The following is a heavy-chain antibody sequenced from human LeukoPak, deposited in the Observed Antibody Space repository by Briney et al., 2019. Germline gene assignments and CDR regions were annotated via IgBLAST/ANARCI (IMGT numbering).Heavy chain of an antibody. CDR1: GGTFSSYA. J-gene: IGHJ5*02. D-gene: IGHD3-22*01. CDR3: ARVLDSSGYLNWFDP. V-gene: IGHV1-69*13. CDR2: IIPIFGTA. Sequence: GASVKVSCKASGGTFSSYAISWVRQAPGQGLEWMGGIIPIFGTANYAQKFQGRVTITADESTSTAYMELSSLRSEDTAVYYCARVLDSSGYLNWFDPWGQGTLVTVSS.